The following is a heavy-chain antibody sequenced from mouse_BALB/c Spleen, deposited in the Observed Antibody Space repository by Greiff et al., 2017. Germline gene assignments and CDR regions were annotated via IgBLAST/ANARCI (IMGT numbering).Heavy chain of an antibody. CDR1: GFTFSSYG. D-gene: IGHD2-1*01. V-gene: IGHV5-6*01. Sequence: EVQRVESGGDLVKPGGSLKLSCAASGFTFSSYGMSWVRQTPDKRLEWVATISSGGSYTYYPDSVKGRFTISRDNAKNTLYLQMSSLKSEDTAMYYCARHAYGNFFDYWGQGTTLTVSS. CDR3: ARHAYGNFFDY. J-gene: IGHJ2*01. CDR2: ISSGGSYT.